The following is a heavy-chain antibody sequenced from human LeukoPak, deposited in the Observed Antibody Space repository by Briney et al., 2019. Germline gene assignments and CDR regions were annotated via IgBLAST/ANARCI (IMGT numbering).Heavy chain of an antibody. V-gene: IGHV3-21*01. CDR3: ARDPEGFGATYFDY. CDR2: ISRSASNI. CDR1: GFSFSSYN. Sequence: GGSLRLSCVASGFSFSSYNMNWVRQAPGKGLEWVSSISRSASNIDYADSVKGRFTISRDNAKNSFYLQMNSLRAAATDVFYCARDPEGFGATYFDYWGQGTLVTVSS. D-gene: IGHD3-16*01. J-gene: IGHJ4*02.